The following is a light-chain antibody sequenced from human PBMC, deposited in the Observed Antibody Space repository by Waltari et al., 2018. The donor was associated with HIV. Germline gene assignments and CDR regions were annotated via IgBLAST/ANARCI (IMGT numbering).Light chain of an antibody. CDR2: RND. CDR3: STWDNSLSHWV. Sequence: HSFVTHPPSSSLTPGQNISISCSGDISNLGGNFVYWYQQRPGTAPRLLIYRNDQRPSGVPDRFSGSKSATSASLAISGLRSEDEADYHCSTWDNSLSHWVFGGGTKVTVL. V-gene: IGLV1-47*01. CDR1: ISNLGGNF. J-gene: IGLJ3*02.